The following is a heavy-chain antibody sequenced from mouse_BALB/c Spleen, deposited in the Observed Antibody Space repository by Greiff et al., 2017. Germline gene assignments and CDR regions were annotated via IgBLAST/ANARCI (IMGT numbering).Heavy chain of an antibody. CDR3: ARNYYGYSYYFDY. Sequence: EVMLVESGGGLVKPGGSLKLSCAASGFTFSSYAMSWVRQTPEKRLEWVASISSGGSTYYPDSVKGRFTISRDNARNILYLQMSSLRSEDTAMYYCARNYYGYSYYFDYWGQGTTLTVSS. CDR1: GFTFSSYA. J-gene: IGHJ2*01. V-gene: IGHV5-6-5*01. D-gene: IGHD1-2*01. CDR2: ISSGGST.